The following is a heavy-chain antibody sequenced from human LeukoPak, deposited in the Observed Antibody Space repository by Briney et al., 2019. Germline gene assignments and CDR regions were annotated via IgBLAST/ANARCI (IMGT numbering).Heavy chain of an antibody. CDR3: ARIDCGGDCYRDLPRYNWVDP. J-gene: IGHJ5*02. CDR2: INHSGST. Sequence: SETLSLTCAVYGGSFSGYYWSWIRQPPGKGLEWIGEINHSGSTNYNPSLKSRVTISVDTSKNQFSLKLSSVTAADTAVYYCARIDCGGDCYRDLPRYNWVDPWGQGTLVTVSS. D-gene: IGHD2-21*02. CDR1: GGSFSGYY. V-gene: IGHV4-34*01.